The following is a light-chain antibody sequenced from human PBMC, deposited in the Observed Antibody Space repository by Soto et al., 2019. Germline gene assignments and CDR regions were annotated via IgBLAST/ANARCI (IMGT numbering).Light chain of an antibody. CDR1: QSVSRSH. CDR2: NAS. CDR3: QQYGDSPPRT. J-gene: IGKJ1*01. V-gene: IGKV3-20*01. Sequence: IVLTQSPGTLSLSPGERATLSCRASQSVSRSHLAWYQQKPGQAPRLLIYNASYRATGIPDRFSGSGSGTDFTLIISIVEPEDSAAYYCQQYGDSPPRTFGQGTKVEIK.